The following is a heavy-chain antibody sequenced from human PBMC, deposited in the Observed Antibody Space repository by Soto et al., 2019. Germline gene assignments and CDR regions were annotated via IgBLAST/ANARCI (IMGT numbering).Heavy chain of an antibody. CDR1: GYTFTGYY. Sequence: QVQLVQSGAEVKKPGASVKVSCKASGYTFTGYYMHWVRQAPGQGLEWMGWINTDSGGTNYAQKFQVRVTMTRDTYMHTDYMELSRQRAEDTDVYCCARDLGYSYGYGYGMDLWGHGTTVTASS. V-gene: IGHV1-2*02. CDR2: INTDSGGT. D-gene: IGHD5-18*01. J-gene: IGHJ6*02. CDR3: ARDLGYSYGYGYGMDL.